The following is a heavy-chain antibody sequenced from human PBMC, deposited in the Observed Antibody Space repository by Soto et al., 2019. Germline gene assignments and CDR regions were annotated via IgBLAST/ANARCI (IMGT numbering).Heavy chain of an antibody. Sequence: EVQLVESGGGLVQPGGSLRLSCAASGFTFSSYSMNWVRQAPGKGLEWVSYISSSSSTIYYADSVKGRFTISRDNAKNSLYLQMNSLRDEDTAVYYCARDPEYYYGSGSYYDYWGQGTLVTVSS. CDR2: ISSSSSTI. D-gene: IGHD3-10*01. V-gene: IGHV3-48*02. J-gene: IGHJ4*02. CDR1: GFTFSSYS. CDR3: ARDPEYYYGSGSYYDY.